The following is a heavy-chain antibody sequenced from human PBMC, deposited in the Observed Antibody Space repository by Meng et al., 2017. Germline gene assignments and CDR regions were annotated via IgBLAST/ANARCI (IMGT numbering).Heavy chain of an antibody. CDR3: ARDFDYDSSGYYYANDAFDI. D-gene: IGHD3-22*01. V-gene: IGHV3-9*01. CDR2: ISWNSGSI. CDR1: GFTFDDYA. Sequence: SLKISCAASGFTFDDYAMHWVRQAPGKGLEWVSGISWNSGSIGYADSVKGRFTISRDNAKNSLYLQMNSLRAEDTAVYYCARDFDYDSSGYYYANDAFDIWGQGTMVTVSS. J-gene: IGHJ3*02.